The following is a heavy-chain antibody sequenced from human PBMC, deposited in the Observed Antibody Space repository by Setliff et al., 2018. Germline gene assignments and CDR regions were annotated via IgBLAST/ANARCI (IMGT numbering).Heavy chain of an antibody. J-gene: IGHJ6*02. V-gene: IGHV3-7*01. CDR1: GFTFNTYW. CDR2: ITHDGSKT. CDR3: TRDQDYYGMDV. Sequence: QPGGSLRLSCAGSGFTFNTYWMTWVRQAPGKGLEWVASITHDGSKTYILDSVKGRFTISRDNTKNSLYLQMNSLRGEDTAVYNCTRDQDYYGMDVWGQGTTVTVSS.